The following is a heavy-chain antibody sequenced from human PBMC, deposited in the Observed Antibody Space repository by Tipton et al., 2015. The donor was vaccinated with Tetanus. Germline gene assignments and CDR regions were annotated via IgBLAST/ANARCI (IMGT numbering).Heavy chain of an antibody. Sequence: SLRLSCAVSGVSISSSNWWSWVRQPPGKGLEWVSSITGSSNYIYYADSVRGRFTISRDNANNSLYLQMNSLRADDTAVYYCVRKGTAIPLDYWGQGTLVTVSS. CDR2: ITGSSNYI. CDR3: VRKGTAIPLDY. CDR1: GVSISSSN. V-gene: IGHV3-21*01. J-gene: IGHJ4*02. D-gene: IGHD2-21*02.